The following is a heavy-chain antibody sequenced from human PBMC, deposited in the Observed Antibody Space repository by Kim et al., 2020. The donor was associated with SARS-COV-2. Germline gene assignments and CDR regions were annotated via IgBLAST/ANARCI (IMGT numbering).Heavy chain of an antibody. CDR1: GGTFSSYA. D-gene: IGHD3-9*01. CDR2: IIPIFGTA. V-gene: IGHV1-69*13. J-gene: IGHJ6*02. CDR3: ASMLFGCGYFDWLLCGYYYYGMDV. Sequence: SVKVSCKASGGTFSSYAISWVRQAPGQGLEWMGGIIPIFGTANYAQKFQGRVTITADESTSTAYMELSSLRSEDTAVYYCASMLFGCGYFDWLLCGYYYYGMDVWGQGTTVTVSS.